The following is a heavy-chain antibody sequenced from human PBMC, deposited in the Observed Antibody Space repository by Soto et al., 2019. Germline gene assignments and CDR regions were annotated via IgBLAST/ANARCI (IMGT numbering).Heavy chain of an antibody. Sequence: QVQLVESGGDLVKRGGSLRLSCAASGYTFSDYYMSWIRQAPGKGLEWISYIDTSSTKIYYADSAKGRFTISRDNAKNSLYLEMNSLRDEDTAVYYCASHYDMWSGYLSPVDYWGQGTLVTVSS. J-gene: IGHJ4*02. V-gene: IGHV3-11*01. D-gene: IGHD3-3*01. CDR1: GYTFSDYY. CDR2: IDTSSTKI. CDR3: ASHYDMWSGYLSPVDY.